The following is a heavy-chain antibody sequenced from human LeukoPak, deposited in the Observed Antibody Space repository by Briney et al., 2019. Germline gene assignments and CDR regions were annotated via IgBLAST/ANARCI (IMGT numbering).Heavy chain of an antibody. V-gene: IGHV1-8*02. J-gene: IGHJ1*01. D-gene: IGHD2-15*01. CDR2: MNPNSGNT. Sequence: ASVKVSCKASGYTFTSYYMHWVRQAPGQGLEWMGWMNPNSGNTGYAQKFQGRVTMTRNTSISTAYMELGSLRSEDTAVYYCARYEPLLRYFQHWGQGTLVTVSS. CDR1: GYTFTSYY. CDR3: ARYEPLLRYFQH.